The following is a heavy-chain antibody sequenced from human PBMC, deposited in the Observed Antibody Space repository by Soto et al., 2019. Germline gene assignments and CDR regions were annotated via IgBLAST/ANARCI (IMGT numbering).Heavy chain of an antibody. CDR2: ISAYNGNT. CDR3: ARVSALWSPYGMDV. D-gene: IGHD2-21*01. CDR1: GYTFTSYG. V-gene: IGHV1-18*01. Sequence: GSSVKVSCKASGYTFTSYGISWVRQAPGQGLEWMGWISAYNGNTNYAQKLQGRVTMTTDTSTSTAYMELRSLRSDDTAVYYCARVSALWSPYGMDVWGQGTTVTVS. J-gene: IGHJ6*02.